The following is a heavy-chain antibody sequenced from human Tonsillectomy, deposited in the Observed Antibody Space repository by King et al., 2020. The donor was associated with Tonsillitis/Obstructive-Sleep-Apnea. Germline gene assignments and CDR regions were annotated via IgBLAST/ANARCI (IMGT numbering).Heavy chain of an antibody. J-gene: IGHJ5*02. Sequence: VQLVESGGGLVQPGGSLKLSCAASGFSFSGSAMHWVRQASGKGLEWVGRIRSKTNNYATAYAASVKGRFTISRDDSKNTAYLQMNSLKTEDTAVYHFTRPLHAFWSGSPTDYNRFDPWGQRTLGTVSS. CDR2: IRSKTNNYAT. CDR1: GFSFSGSA. CDR3: TRPLHAFWSGSPTDYNRFDP. V-gene: IGHV3-73*01. D-gene: IGHD3-3*01.